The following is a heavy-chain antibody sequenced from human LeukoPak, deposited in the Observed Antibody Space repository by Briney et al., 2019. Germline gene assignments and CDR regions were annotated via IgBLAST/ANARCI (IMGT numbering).Heavy chain of an antibody. CDR3: AKPMVRGVRYYYYYGMDV. CDR2: ISGSGGST. D-gene: IGHD3-10*01. V-gene: IGHV3-23*01. J-gene: IGHJ6*02. CDR1: GFTFSSYA. Sequence: GGSLRLSCAASGFTFSSYAMSWVRQAPGKGLEWVSAISGSGGSTYYADSVKGRFTISRDNSKNTLYLQMNSLRAEDTAVYHCAKPMVRGVRYYYYYGMDVWGQGTTVTVSS.